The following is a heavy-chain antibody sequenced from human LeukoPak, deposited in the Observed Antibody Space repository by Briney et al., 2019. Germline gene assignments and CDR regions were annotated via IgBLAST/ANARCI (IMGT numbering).Heavy chain of an antibody. D-gene: IGHD1-26*01. CDR2: ISYDGSNK. J-gene: IGHJ4*02. CDR3: ARVLRGGNLDMLFDY. V-gene: IGHV3-30*04. Sequence: QPGGSLRLSCAASGFTFSSYAMHWVRQAPGKGLEWVAVISYDGSNKYYADSVKGRFTISRDNSKNTLYLQMNSLRAEDTAVYYCARVLRGGNLDMLFDYWGQGTLVTVSP. CDR1: GFTFSSYA.